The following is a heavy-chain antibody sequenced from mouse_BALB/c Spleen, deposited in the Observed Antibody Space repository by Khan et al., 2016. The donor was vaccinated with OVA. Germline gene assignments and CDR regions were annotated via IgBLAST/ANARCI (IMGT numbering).Heavy chain of an antibody. CDR3: ARPPYVAYTVAY. Sequence: QIQLVQSGPELKKPGETVKISCKASGYSFRNFGMNWVKEAPGKGLEWMGWINTYTGEPTYADDFKGRFAFSLETSASTAYLQISNLTNEDTATYCWARPPYVAYTVAYWGQGTSVTGSS. D-gene: IGHD1-1*01. CDR1: GYSFRNFG. V-gene: IGHV9-3-1*01. J-gene: IGHJ4*01. CDR2: INTYTGEP.